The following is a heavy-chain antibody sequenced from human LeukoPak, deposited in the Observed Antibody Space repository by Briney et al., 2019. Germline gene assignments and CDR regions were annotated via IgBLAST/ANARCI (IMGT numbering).Heavy chain of an antibody. V-gene: IGHV3-48*03. J-gene: IGHJ1*01. CDR3: ATSRGYFFRWFQH. D-gene: IGHD3-22*01. Sequence: GGSLRLSCSASGFTFSNYEMNWVRQALGKGLERVSYIASSGSTIYYADSVKGRFTISRDNAKSSLFLQMNSLRADDTAVYYCATSRGYFFRWFQHWGQGTLVTVSS. CDR1: GFTFSNYE. CDR2: IASSGSTI.